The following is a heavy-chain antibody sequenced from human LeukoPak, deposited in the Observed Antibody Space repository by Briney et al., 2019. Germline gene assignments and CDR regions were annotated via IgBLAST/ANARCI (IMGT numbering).Heavy chain of an antibody. CDR2: ISYDGSYK. J-gene: IGHJ3*02. D-gene: IGHD6-19*01. V-gene: IGHV3-30*18. CDR3: AKYRSSGWYGGDAFDI. CDR1: GFTFSSYG. Sequence: GRSLRLSCAASGFTFSSYGMHWVRQAPGKGLEWVAIISYDGSYKYYADAVKGRFTISRENSKNTLYLQMNSLRAEDTAVYYCAKYRSSGWYGGDAFDIWGQGTMVTVSS.